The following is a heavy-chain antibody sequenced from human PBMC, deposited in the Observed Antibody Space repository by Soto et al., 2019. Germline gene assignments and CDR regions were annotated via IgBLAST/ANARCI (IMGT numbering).Heavy chain of an antibody. CDR3: ARGKGATRGGAFDI. V-gene: IGHV1-69*02. D-gene: IGHD2-15*01. CDR1: GGTFSSYT. CDR2: IIPILGIA. Sequence: QVQLVQSGAEGKKPGSSVKVSCTASGGTFSSYTISWVRQAPGQGLEWMGRIIPILGIANYAQKFQGRVTITADKSTGTAYMELSSLRSEDTAVYYCARGKGATRGGAFDIWGQGTMVTVSS. J-gene: IGHJ3*02.